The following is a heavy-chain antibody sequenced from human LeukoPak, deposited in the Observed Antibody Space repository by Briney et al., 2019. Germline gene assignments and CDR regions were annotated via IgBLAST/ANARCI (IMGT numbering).Heavy chain of an antibody. CDR1: GYTFTGYY. V-gene: IGHV1-2*02. D-gene: IGHD3-22*01. CDR2: INPNSGGT. Sequence: VASVKVSCKASGYTFTGYYMHWVRQAPGQGLEWMGWINPNSGGTNYAQKFQGRVAMTRDTSISTAYMELSRLRSDDTAVYYCARSEVLDYYDSSGYSYFDYWGQGTLVTVSS. CDR3: ARSEVLDYYDSSGYSYFDY. J-gene: IGHJ4*02.